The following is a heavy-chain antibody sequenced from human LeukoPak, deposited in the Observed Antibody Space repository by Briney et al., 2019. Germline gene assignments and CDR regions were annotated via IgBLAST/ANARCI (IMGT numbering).Heavy chain of an antibody. CDR1: GFTFSSYE. Sequence: GGSLRLSCAASGFTFSSYEMNWVRQAPGKGLEWVSYISSSGSTIYYADSVKGRFTISRDNAKNSLYLQMNSLRAEDTAVYYCARDMGDYYYYYTDVWGKGTTVTVSS. V-gene: IGHV3-48*03. CDR2: ISSSGSTI. D-gene: IGHD3-16*01. J-gene: IGHJ6*03. CDR3: ARDMGDYYYYYTDV.